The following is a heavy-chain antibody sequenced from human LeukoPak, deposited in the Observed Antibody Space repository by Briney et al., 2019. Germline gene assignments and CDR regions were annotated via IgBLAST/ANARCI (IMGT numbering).Heavy chain of an antibody. CDR1: GFTFSSYD. J-gene: IGHJ4*02. CDR2: ISYAGSNK. CDR3: AKDLRGSSSLLDY. V-gene: IGHV3-30*18. Sequence: PGGSLRLSCAASGFTFSSYDMHWVRQAPGKGLEWVAAISYAGSNKYYADSVKDRLTISRDNSKNTLYLQMNSLRAEDTAVYYCAKDLRGSSSLLDYWGQGTLATVSS. D-gene: IGHD6-6*01.